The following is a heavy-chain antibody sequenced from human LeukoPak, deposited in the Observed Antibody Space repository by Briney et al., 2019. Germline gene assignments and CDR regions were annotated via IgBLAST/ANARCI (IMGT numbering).Heavy chain of an antibody. CDR1: GFTFRSYG. Sequence: GGSLRLSCAASGFTFRSYGMHWVRQAPGKGLEWVAVISFDGSNKYYADSVKGRFTISRDDSKNTLYLQMNSLRAEDTAVYYCAKGGQGNGPSGGAVYCMDVWGQGNTVTVSS. D-gene: IGHD6-19*01. CDR3: AKGGQGNGPSGGAVYCMDV. V-gene: IGHV3-30*18. CDR2: ISFDGSNK. J-gene: IGHJ6*02.